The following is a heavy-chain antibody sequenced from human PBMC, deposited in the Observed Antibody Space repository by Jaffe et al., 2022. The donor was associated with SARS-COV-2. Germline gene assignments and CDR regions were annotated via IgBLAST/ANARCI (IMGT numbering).Heavy chain of an antibody. CDR3: TKDIISDILTGYPLTRGGMDV. CDR1: GFTFSSYG. V-gene: IGHV3-30*18. J-gene: IGHJ6*01. Sequence: QVQLVESGGGVVQPGRSLRLSCAASGFTFSSYGMHWVRQAPGKGLEWVVVISYDGGNKYYADSVKGRFTISRDNSKNTLYLQMNSLKAEDTAVYYCTKDIISDILTGYPLTRGGMDVWGQGTTVTVSS. D-gene: IGHD3-9*01. CDR2: ISYDGGNK.